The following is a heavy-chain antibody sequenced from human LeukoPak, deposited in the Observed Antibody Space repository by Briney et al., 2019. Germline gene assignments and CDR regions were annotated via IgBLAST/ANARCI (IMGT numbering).Heavy chain of an antibody. CDR3: ASRRRVVVAASPAFDI. Sequence: SETLSLTCTVSGGSISSGTYFWTWIRQPAGKGLEWIGRIYTSGSTNYNPSLKSRVTISVDTSKNQFSLKLSSVTAADTAVYYCASRRRVVVAASPAFDIWGQGTMVTVSS. CDR2: IYTSGST. V-gene: IGHV4-61*02. J-gene: IGHJ3*02. D-gene: IGHD2-15*01. CDR1: GGSISSGTYF.